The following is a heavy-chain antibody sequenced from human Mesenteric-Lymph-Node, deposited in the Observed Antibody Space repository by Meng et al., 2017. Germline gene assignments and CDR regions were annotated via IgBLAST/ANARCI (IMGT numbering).Heavy chain of an antibody. D-gene: IGHD3-10*01. Sequence: SETLSLTCAVYGGSFSGYYWSWIRQPPGKGLEWIGEINHSGSTNYNPSLKSRVTISVDTSKNQFSLKLSSVTAADTAVYYCARGPYYYGSGIEYWGQGTLVTVSS. J-gene: IGHJ4*02. V-gene: IGHV4-34*01. CDR3: ARGPYYYGSGIEY. CDR1: GGSFSGYY. CDR2: INHSGST.